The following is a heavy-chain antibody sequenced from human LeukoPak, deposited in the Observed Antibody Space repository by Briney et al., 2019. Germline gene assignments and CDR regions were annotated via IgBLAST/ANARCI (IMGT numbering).Heavy chain of an antibody. CDR2: VYISGAT. D-gene: IGHD3-22*01. CDR1: GGSISSYY. CDR3: ARGLRTDSFDY. V-gene: IGHV4-4*07. J-gene: IGHJ4*02. Sequence: SETLYLTCTVSGGSISSYYWNWIRQPAGKGLEWIGRVYISGATNYNPSLKSRVTMSVDTSKNQCSLKLTSVTAADTAVYYCARGLRTDSFDYWGQGTLVTFSS.